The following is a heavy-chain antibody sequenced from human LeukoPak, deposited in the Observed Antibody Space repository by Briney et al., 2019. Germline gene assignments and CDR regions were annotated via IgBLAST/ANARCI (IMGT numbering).Heavy chain of an antibody. J-gene: IGHJ4*02. CDR1: GYIFTSYN. CDR3: ARFAVHRRITVAGQFGLDY. Sequence: ASVKVSCKASGYIFTSYNIYWVRQAPGQGLEWMGIINPIGGSKNYAQKFQGRVTMTRDTYTSTVYMELSSLRSEDTAVYYCARFAVHRRITVAGQFGLDYWGQGTLVTVSS. V-gene: IGHV1-46*01. D-gene: IGHD6-19*01. CDR2: INPIGGSK.